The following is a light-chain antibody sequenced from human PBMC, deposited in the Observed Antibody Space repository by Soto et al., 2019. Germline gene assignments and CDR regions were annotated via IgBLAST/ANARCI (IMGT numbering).Light chain of an antibody. CDR1: QSVSR. CDR3: QQYGSSPRFT. V-gene: IGKV3-20*01. J-gene: IGKJ2*01. CDR2: VAS. Sequence: EIVLTQSPGTLSLSPGERATLSCRASQSVSRLAWYQQKPGQAPRLLIYVASNRVTGIPDRFSGSGSGTDFTLTISRLEPEDFAVYYCQQYGSSPRFTFGQGTKLEIK.